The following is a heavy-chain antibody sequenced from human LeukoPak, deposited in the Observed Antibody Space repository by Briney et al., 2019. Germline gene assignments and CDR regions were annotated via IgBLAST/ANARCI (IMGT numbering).Heavy chain of an antibody. Sequence: PSGTLSLTCAVSGGSISSSNWWSWVRQPPGKGLEWIGEIYHSGSTNYNPSLKSRVTISVDKSKNQFSLKLSSVTAADTAVYYCARDKGSRFGEFVFDYWGQGTLVTVSS. CDR1: GGSISSSNW. CDR2: IYHSGST. CDR3: ARDKGSRFGEFVFDY. J-gene: IGHJ4*02. V-gene: IGHV4-4*02. D-gene: IGHD3-10*01.